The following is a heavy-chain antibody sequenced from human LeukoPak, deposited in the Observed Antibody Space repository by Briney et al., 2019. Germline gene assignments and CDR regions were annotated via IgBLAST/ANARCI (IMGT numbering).Heavy chain of an antibody. CDR1: GFTVSSNY. CDR2: IYSGGST. V-gene: IGHV3-66*01. Sequence: PGGSLRLSCAASGFTVSSNYMSWVRQAPGKGLEWVSVIYSGGSTYYADSVKGRFTISRDNSKNTLYLQMNSLRAEDTAVYYCARGAYYYDSSGYLGWFDPWGQGTLVTVSS. D-gene: IGHD3-22*01. CDR3: ARGAYYYDSSGYLGWFDP. J-gene: IGHJ5*02.